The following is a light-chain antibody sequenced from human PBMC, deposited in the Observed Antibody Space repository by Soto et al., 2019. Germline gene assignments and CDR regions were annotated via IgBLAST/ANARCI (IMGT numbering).Light chain of an antibody. Sequence: DIQMTQSPSTLSASVGDRVTITCRASQSVSGWLAWYQQKPGKPPTLLIYDASTLEAGVPSRFSGSGSGTEFTLTLSSLQPDDFATYFCQHYNHYPVTFCGGTKVEF. CDR2: DAS. V-gene: IGKV1-5*01. CDR1: QSVSGW. J-gene: IGKJ4*01. CDR3: QHYNHYPVT.